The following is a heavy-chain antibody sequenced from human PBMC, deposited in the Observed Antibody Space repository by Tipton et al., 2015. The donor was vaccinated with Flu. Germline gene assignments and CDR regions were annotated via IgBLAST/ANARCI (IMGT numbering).Heavy chain of an antibody. Sequence: TLSLTCTVSGGSVSSGSYYWSWIRQPPGKGLEWIGYIYYSGSTNYNPSLKSRVTISVDTSKNQFSLKLSSVTAADTAVYYCASIPPWGLAYWGRGTLVTVSS. D-gene: IGHD7-27*01. J-gene: IGHJ4*02. CDR2: IYYSGST. CDR3: ASIPPWGLAY. V-gene: IGHV4-61*01. CDR1: GGSVSSGSYY.